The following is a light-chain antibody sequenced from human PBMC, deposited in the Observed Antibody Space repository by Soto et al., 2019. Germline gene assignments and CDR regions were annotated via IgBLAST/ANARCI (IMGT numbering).Light chain of an antibody. CDR3: LSPPGSSNV. V-gene: IGLV2-8*01. CDR2: EVN. Sequence: QSALTQPPSASGSPGQSVAISCTGTSRDVGASDYVSWYQQHSGKAPKLLLYEVNKRPAGVTDLFSGSTSGNTASLTVSALPADDAADYYCLSPPGSSNVLGTGTKLTVL. J-gene: IGLJ1*01. CDR1: SRDVGASDY.